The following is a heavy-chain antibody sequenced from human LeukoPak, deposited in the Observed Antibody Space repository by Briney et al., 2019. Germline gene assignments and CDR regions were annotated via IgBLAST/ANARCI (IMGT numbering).Heavy chain of an antibody. V-gene: IGHV3-9*01. J-gene: IGHJ6*02. CDR2: ITYNSDGI. CDR3: AKDSNGYYGMDV. CDR1: GFTFDDYA. Sequence: GRSLRLSCAASGFTFDDYAMHWVRQAPGRGLEWVSGITYNSDGIGYADSVKGRFTISRGNAKNSLYLQMNSLRAEDTALYYCAKDSNGYYGMDVWGQGTTVTVSS.